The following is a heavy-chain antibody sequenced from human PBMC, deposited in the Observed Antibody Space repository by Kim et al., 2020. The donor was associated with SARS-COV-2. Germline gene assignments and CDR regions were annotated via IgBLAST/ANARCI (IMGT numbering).Heavy chain of an antibody. CDR3: ARGMDSSSWYYYYYGMDV. D-gene: IGHD6-13*01. J-gene: IGHJ6*02. V-gene: IGHV4-31*02. Sequence: IRVTISVDTSKNQFSLKLSSVTAADTAVYYCARGMDSSSWYYYYYGMDVWGQGTTVTVSS.